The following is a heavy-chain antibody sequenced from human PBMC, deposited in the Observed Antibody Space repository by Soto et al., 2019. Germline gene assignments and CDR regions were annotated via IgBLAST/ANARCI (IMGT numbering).Heavy chain of an antibody. V-gene: IGHV4-30-4*01. CDR3: VRGVAH. D-gene: IGHD2-15*01. Sequence: SVTLSLTCPVSGDYLISGDYYWSWIRQPPGKGLEWIGCIYYSGNTSSNPSLKSRVTISVDTSKNQFSLKLSSVSAADTAVYYCVRGVAHWGQGTLVTVSS. CDR2: IYYSGNT. J-gene: IGHJ4*02. CDR1: GDYLISGDYY.